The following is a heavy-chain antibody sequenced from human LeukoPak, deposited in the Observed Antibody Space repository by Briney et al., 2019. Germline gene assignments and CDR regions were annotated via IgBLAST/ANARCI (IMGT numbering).Heavy chain of an antibody. J-gene: IGHJ5*02. V-gene: IGHV1-18*01. CDR3: ARDQVSDTTGGFDP. CDR1: GYTFTSYG. CDR2: ISAYNGNT. Sequence: GASVKVSCKASGYTFTSYGISWVRQAPGQGLEWMGWISAYNGNTNYAQKLQGRVTMTTDTSTSTAYMEPRSLRSDDAAVYYCARDQVSDTTGGFDPWGQGTLVTVSS. D-gene: IGHD1-1*01.